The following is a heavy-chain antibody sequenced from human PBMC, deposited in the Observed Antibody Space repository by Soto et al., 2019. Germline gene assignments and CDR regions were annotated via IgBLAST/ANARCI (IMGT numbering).Heavy chain of an antibody. D-gene: IGHD3-22*01. CDR2: ISGSGGST. CDR1: EFTFSSYA. CDR3: AKDPRITMIVVVIGNWFDP. J-gene: IGHJ5*02. Sequence: PGGSLRLSCAASEFTFSSYAMSWVRQAPGKGLEWVSAISGSGGSTYYADSVKGRFTISRDNSKNTLYLQMNSLRAEDTAVYYCAKDPRITMIVVVIGNWFDPWGQGTLVTVSS. V-gene: IGHV3-23*01.